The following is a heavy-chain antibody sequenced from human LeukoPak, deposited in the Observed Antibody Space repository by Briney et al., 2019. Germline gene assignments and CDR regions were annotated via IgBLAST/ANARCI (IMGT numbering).Heavy chain of an antibody. Sequence: SETLSLTCTVSGGSISSGDYYWSWIRQPPGKGLEWIGYISYSGSTSYNPSLKSRVTISADTSKNQFSLRLSSVTAADTAVYYCARERESSGWIDYWGQGTLVTVSS. CDR2: ISYSGST. CDR3: ARERESSGWIDY. CDR1: GGSISSGDYY. J-gene: IGHJ4*02. V-gene: IGHV4-61*08. D-gene: IGHD6-19*01.